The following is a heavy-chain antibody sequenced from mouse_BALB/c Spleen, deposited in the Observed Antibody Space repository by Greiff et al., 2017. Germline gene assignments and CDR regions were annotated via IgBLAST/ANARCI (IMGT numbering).Heavy chain of an antibody. CDR3: AREGDYDRYAMDY. J-gene: IGHJ4*01. CDR2: ISDGGSYT. Sequence: DVQLVESGGGLVKPGGSLKLSCAASGFTFSDYYMYWVRQTPEKRLEWVATISDGGSYTYYPDSVKGRFTISRDNAKNNLYLQMSSLKSEDTAMYYCAREGDYDRYAMDYWGQGTSVTVSS. V-gene: IGHV5-4*02. CDR1: GFTFSDYY. D-gene: IGHD2-4*01.